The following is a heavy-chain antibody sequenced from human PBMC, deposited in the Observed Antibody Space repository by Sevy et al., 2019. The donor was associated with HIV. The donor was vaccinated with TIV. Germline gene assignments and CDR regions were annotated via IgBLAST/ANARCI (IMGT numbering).Heavy chain of an antibody. CDR3: ARLGRDNSGLLNWFDP. Sequence: SETLSLTCAVSGGSITSYYWSWIRQPPGKGLEWIGYIYYSGSTNYDPSLKSRVTISVDTSKNQLSLKLSSVAAADTAIYYCARLGRDNSGLLNWFDPWGQGTLVTVSS. V-gene: IGHV4-59*12. D-gene: IGHD3-22*01. CDR1: GGSITSYY. J-gene: IGHJ5*02. CDR2: IYYSGST.